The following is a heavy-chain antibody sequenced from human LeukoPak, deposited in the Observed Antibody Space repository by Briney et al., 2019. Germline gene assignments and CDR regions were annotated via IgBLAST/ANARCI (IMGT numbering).Heavy chain of an antibody. Sequence: SETLSLTCTVSGGSISSYYWSWIRQPPGKGLEWIGYTHDSGNSNYNPSLRSRVTISIDTSKNQFSLKLTSVTAADTAVYYCARDRSAAPADYWGQGTLVTVSS. CDR3: ARDRSAAPADY. V-gene: IGHV4-59*13. J-gene: IGHJ4*02. CDR1: GGSISSYY. D-gene: IGHD6-13*01. CDR2: THDSGNS.